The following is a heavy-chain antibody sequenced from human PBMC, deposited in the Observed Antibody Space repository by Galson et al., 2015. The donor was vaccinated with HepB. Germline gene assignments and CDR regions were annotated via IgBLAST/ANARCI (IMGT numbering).Heavy chain of an antibody. Sequence: SVKVSCKASGYTFTSYGISWVRQAPGQGLEWMGWISAYNGNTNYAQKLQGRVTMTTDTSTSTAYMELRSLRSDDTAVYYCARVWIVVVPAAIYYYYGMDVWGQGTTVTVSS. CDR3: ARVWIVVVPAAIYYYYGMDV. V-gene: IGHV1-18*01. CDR2: ISAYNGNT. J-gene: IGHJ6*02. D-gene: IGHD2-2*01. CDR1: GYTFTSYG.